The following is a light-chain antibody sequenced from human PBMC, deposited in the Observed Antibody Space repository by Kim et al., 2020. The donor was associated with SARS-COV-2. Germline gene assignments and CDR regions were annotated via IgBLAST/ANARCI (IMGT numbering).Light chain of an antibody. CDR2: WAS. J-gene: IGKJ4*01. CDR1: QSLLYTSNNKNY. CDR3: QQYYRHLT. Sequence: DIVMTQSPDSLAVSLGERATINCKSSQSLLYTSNNKNYLAWYQQKPGQPPKLLIYWASTRESGVPDRFTGSGSGTDFTLTISSLQAEDVAVYYCQQYYRHLTFGGGTKVDIK. V-gene: IGKV4-1*01.